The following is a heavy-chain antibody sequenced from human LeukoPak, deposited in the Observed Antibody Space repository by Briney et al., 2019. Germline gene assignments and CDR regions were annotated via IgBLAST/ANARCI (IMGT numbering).Heavy chain of an antibody. CDR2: ISSSSSYI. J-gene: IGHJ6*03. V-gene: IGHV3-21*01. CDR3: ARDPIGGLYYYYMDV. D-gene: IGHD4-23*01. Sequence: GGSLRLSCAASGFTFSGSAMHWVRQASGKGLEWVSSISSSSSYIYYADSLKGRFTISRDNAKNSVYLQMNSLRAEDTAVYYCARDPIGGLYYYYMDVWGKGTTVTVSS. CDR1: GFTFSGSA.